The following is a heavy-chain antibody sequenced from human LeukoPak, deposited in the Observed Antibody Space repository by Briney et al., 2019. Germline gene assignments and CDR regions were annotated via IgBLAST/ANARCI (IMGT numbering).Heavy chain of an antibody. Sequence: QTGGSLRLSCAASGFTFSSFWMHWVRQTPGKELVWVSRINNDDNDDGSSTVYADSVKGRFSISRDNAKNTLYLQMNSLRAEDTAIYYCVGDSGYGHAFDIWGQGTMVTVSS. CDR1: GFTFSSFW. V-gene: IGHV3-74*01. CDR3: VGDSGYGHAFDI. D-gene: IGHD6-25*01. J-gene: IGHJ3*02. CDR2: INNDDNDDGSST.